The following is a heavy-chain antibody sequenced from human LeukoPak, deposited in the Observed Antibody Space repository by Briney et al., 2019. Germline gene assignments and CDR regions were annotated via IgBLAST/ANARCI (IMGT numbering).Heavy chain of an antibody. Sequence: GGSLRLSCAASGFTFTNAWMSWVRQAPGKGLEWVSAISGSGGSTYYADSVKGRFTISRDNSKNTLYLQMNSLRAEDTAVYYCAKGLGTTSFDYWGQGTLVTVSS. CDR2: ISGSGGST. J-gene: IGHJ4*02. D-gene: IGHD1-7*01. CDR3: AKGLGTTSFDY. V-gene: IGHV3-23*01. CDR1: GFTFTNAW.